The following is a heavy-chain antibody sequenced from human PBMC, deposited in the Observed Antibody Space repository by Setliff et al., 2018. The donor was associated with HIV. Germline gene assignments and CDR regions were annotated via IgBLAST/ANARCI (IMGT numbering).Heavy chain of an antibody. J-gene: IGHJ5*02. D-gene: IGHD2-2*01. CDR1: GFTFTSSA. CDR3: ARGTTPLGWFDP. Sequence: ASVKVSCKASGFTFTSSAMQWVRQARGQRLEWIGWIVVGSGNTNYAQKFQERVTMTRDTSISTAYMELRSLRSDDTAVYYCARGTTPLGWFDPWGQGTLVTVSS. V-gene: IGHV1-58*02. CDR2: IVVGSGNT.